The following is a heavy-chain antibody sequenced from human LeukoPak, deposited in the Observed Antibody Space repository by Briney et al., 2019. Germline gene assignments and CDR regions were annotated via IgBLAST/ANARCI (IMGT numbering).Heavy chain of an antibody. CDR2: INHSGST. Sequence: TSETLSLTCAVYGGSFSGYYWSWIRQPPGKGLEWIGEINHSGSTNYNPSLKGRVTISVDTSKNQFSLKLSSVTAADTAVYYCARPQSNYDFWSGYYTAPTYYYGMDVWGQGTTVTVSS. D-gene: IGHD3-3*01. CDR3: ARPQSNYDFWSGYYTAPTYYYGMDV. CDR1: GGSFSGYY. V-gene: IGHV4-34*01. J-gene: IGHJ6*02.